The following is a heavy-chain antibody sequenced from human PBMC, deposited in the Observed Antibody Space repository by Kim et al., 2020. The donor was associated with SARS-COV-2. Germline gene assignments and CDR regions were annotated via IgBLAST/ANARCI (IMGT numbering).Heavy chain of an antibody. V-gene: IGHV3-23*01. D-gene: IGHD2-15*01. CDR2: IGRPGTDT. CDR3: AKSFCGVANCYRGFMDY. Sequence: GGSLRLSCAASGFTFGNYAMSWVRQAPVEGLEWVSSIGRPGTDTYYADSVQGRFTISRDDSKSTLYLQMNGLRADDTAIYYCAKSFCGVANCYRGFMDYWGQGTLVTVSS. J-gene: IGHJ4*02. CDR1: GFTFGNYA.